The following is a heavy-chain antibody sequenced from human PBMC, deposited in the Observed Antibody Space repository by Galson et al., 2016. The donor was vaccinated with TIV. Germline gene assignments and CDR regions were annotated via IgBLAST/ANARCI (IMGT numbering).Heavy chain of an antibody. J-gene: IGHJ6*02. CDR2: IAAGGTT. CDR1: GMTVSSNY. CDR3: ARERRLCGDECFLYYYYGMYV. V-gene: IGHV3-66*02. Sequence: SLRLSCAASGMTVSSNYMNWVRQAPGRGLEWVSIIAAGGTTNYADSVKGRFTISRDKSKNTLFLQTNSLRSDDSAVYYCARERRLCGDECFLYYYYGMYVWGQGSTVTVSS. D-gene: IGHD2-21*01.